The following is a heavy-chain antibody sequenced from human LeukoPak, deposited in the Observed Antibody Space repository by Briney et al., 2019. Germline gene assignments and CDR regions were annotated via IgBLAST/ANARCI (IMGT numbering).Heavy chain of an antibody. J-gene: IGHJ3*02. CDR3: VPEQTSKLDAFDI. D-gene: IGHD1-1*01. CDR2: INHSGST. Sequence: PSETLSLTCAVYGGSFSGYYWSWIRQPPGKGLEWIGEINHSGSTNYNPSLKSRVTISVDTSKNQFSLKLSSVTAADTAVYYCVPEQTSKLDAFDIWGQGTMVTVSS. CDR1: GGSFSGYY. V-gene: IGHV4-34*01.